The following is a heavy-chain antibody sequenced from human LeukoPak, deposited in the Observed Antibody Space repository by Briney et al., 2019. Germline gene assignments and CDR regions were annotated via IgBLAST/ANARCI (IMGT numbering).Heavy chain of an antibody. V-gene: IGHV4-34*01. CDR2: INHSGST. CDR1: GESFSGYY. J-gene: IGHJ4*02. Sequence: SETLSLTCAVYGESFSGYYWSWIRQPPGKGLEWIGEINHSGSTNYNPSLKSRVIISVDTSKNQFSLKLSSVTAADTAVYYCATSGGTLGPTNYFAYWGQGTLVTVSS. CDR3: ATSGGTLGPTNYFAY. D-gene: IGHD3-16*01.